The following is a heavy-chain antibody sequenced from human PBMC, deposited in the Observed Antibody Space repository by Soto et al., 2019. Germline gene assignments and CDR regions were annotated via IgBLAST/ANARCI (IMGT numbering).Heavy chain of an antibody. CDR1: GFTFSSYA. Sequence: EVQLLESGGGLVQPGGSLRLSCAASGFTFSSYAMSWVRQAPGKGLEWVSAISGSGGSTYYADSVKGRFTISRDNTKNTMYLQMNSLRAEDTAVYCCGKDGGWSLDYWGQGTLVTVSS. CDR2: ISGSGGST. D-gene: IGHD6-19*01. V-gene: IGHV3-23*01. J-gene: IGHJ4*02. CDR3: GKDGGWSLDY.